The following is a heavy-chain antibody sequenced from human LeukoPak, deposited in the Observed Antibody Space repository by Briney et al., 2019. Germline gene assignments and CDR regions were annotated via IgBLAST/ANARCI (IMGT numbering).Heavy chain of an antibody. V-gene: IGHV3-74*01. D-gene: IGHD6-13*01. J-gene: IGHJ6*02. CDR3: ARGRYSSSWYADYHYYGMDV. CDR2: INSDGSST. Sequence: GGPLRLSCAASGFTFSSYWMHWVRQAPGKGPVWVSRINSDGSSTSYADSVKGRFTISRDNAKNTLYLQMNSLRAEDTAVYYCARGRYSSSWYADYHYYGMDVWGQGTTVTVSS. CDR1: GFTFSSYW.